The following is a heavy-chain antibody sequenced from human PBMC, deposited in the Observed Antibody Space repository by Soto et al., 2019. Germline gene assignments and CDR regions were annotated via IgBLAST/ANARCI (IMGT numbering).Heavy chain of an antibody. D-gene: IGHD6-13*01. Sequence: GGSLRLSCAASGFTFSDYYMSWIRQAPGKGLEWVSYISSIGSTIYYADSVKGRFTISRDNAKNSLYLQMNSLRAEDTAVYYCARVSSSWPHDAFDIWGQGTMVTVSS. CDR2: ISSIGSTI. V-gene: IGHV3-11*01. CDR3: ARVSSSWPHDAFDI. J-gene: IGHJ3*02. CDR1: GFTFSDYY.